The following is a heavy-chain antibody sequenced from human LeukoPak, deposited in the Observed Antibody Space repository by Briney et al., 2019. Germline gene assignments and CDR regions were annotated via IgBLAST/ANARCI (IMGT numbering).Heavy chain of an antibody. CDR3: ARDHEVSSSSFDY. J-gene: IGHJ4*02. D-gene: IGHD6-6*01. Sequence: IPSETLSLTCTVSRGSVNSNSYYWGWIRQPPGKGLEWIGTIYYSGNTYYNPSLESRVTISVDTSKNQFSLKLTSVTAADPAVYYCARDHEVSSSSFDYWSQGTLVTVSS. CDR1: RGSVNSNSYY. V-gene: IGHV4-39*07. CDR2: IYYSGNT.